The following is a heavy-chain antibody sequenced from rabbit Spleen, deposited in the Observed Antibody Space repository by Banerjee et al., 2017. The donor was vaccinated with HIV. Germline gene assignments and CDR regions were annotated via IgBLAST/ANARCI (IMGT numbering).Heavy chain of an antibody. CDR1: GFDFSSYG. D-gene: IGHD8-1*01. CDR2: IDPLFGST. CDR3: ARDSGTSFSSYGMDL. V-gene: IGHV1S47*01. Sequence: QEQLMESGGGLVQPGGSLKLSCKASGFDFSSYGVSWVRQAPGKGLEWIGYIDPLFGSTYYANWVNGRFTISSHNAQNTVDLQMNSLTAADTATYFCARDSGTSFSSYGMDLWGPGTLVTVS. J-gene: IGHJ6*01.